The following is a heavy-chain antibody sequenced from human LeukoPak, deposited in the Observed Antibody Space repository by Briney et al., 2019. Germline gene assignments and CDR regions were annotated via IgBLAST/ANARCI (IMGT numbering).Heavy chain of an antibody. Sequence: ASVKVSCKASGYIFTSYGITWVRQAPGQGLEWMGRITTFNDKTVLAEKFRGRVTMTTDTTTAYMTLRRLRTDDTAVYYCARSGSSSWSSLFDYWGQGSLVIVSS. J-gene: IGHJ4*02. CDR2: ITTFNDKT. D-gene: IGHD6-13*01. V-gene: IGHV1-18*01. CDR1: GYIFTSYG. CDR3: ARSGSSSWSSLFDY.